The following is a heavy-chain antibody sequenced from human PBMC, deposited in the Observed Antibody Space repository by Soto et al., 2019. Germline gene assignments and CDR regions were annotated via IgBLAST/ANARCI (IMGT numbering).Heavy chain of an antibody. CDR3: ARDSGNIVVVTAIREGGLDP. V-gene: IGHV1-18*04. CDR1: GYTFTSYG. J-gene: IGHJ5*02. CDR2: ISAYNGNT. D-gene: IGHD2-21*02. Sequence: QVQLVQSGAEVKKPGASVKVSCKASGYTFTSYGISWVRQAPGQGLEWMGWISAYNGNTNYAQKLQGRVTMTTDTSTSTAYMELRSLRSDDTAVYYCARDSGNIVVVTAIREGGLDPWGQGTLVTVSS.